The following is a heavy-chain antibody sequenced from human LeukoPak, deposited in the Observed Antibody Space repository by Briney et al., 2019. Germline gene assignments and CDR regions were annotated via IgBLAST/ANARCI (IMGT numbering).Heavy chain of an antibody. D-gene: IGHD2-2*01. Sequence: GGSLRLSCAASGFTFSSYEMNWVRQAPGKGLEWVSYISSSGSTIYYADSVKGRFTISRDNAKNSLYLQMNSLRAEDTAVYYCAKDQDIVVVPAAMLTNWFDPWGQGTLVTVSS. CDR1: GFTFSSYE. V-gene: IGHV3-48*03. J-gene: IGHJ5*02. CDR3: AKDQDIVVVPAAMLTNWFDP. CDR2: ISSSGSTI.